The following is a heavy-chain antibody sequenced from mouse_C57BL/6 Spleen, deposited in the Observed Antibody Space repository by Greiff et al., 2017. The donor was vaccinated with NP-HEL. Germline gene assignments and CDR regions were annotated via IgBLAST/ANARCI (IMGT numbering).Heavy chain of an antibody. J-gene: IGHJ4*01. V-gene: IGHV1-81*01. D-gene: IGHD1-1*01. CDR1: GYTFTSYG. CDR3: ARRRATVVATDYAMDY. Sequence: VQLQQSGAELARPGASVKLSCKASGYTFTSYGISWVKQRTGQGLEWIGEIYPRSGNTYYNEKFKGKATLTADKSSSTAYMELRSLTSEDSAVYFCARRRATVVATDYAMDYWGQGTSVTVSS. CDR2: IYPRSGNT.